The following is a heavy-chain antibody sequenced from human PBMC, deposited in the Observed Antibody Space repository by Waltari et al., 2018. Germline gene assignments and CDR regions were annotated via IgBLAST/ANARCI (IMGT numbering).Heavy chain of an antibody. D-gene: IGHD2-2*01. J-gene: IGHJ5*02. V-gene: IGHV1-8*01. CDR1: GYTFTSYD. CDR3: AREPGGCSSTSCNNWFDP. Sequence: QVQLVQSGAEVKKPGASVKVSCKASGYTFTSYDINWVRQATGQGLEWMGWMNPNSGKAGYEQKFQGRVTMTRNTSISTAYMERSSLRSEDTAVYYCAREPGGCSSTSCNNWFDPWGQGTLVTVSS. CDR2: MNPNSGKA.